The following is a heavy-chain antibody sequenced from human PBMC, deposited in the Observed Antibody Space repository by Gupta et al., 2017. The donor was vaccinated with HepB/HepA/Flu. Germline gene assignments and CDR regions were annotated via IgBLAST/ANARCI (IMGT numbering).Heavy chain of an antibody. D-gene: IGHD4-17*01. V-gene: IGHV1-18*01. CDR3: AREGLVTTRPRTYFYYMDV. Sequence: ITWGRQGPGQGLEWMGWVSPYDGSPKYAQHPQGRLTLTTDTSTSTASMELRSLKSDDTAVYFCAREGLVTTRPRTYFYYMDVWGTGTTVTVSS. CDR2: VSPYDGSP. J-gene: IGHJ6*03.